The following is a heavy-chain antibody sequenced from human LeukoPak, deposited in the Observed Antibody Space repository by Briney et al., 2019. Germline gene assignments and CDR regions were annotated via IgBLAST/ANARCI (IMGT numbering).Heavy chain of an antibody. J-gene: IGHJ5*02. CDR1: GYSFTSYW. CDR3: ARSPGYSSINNWFDP. V-gene: IGHV5-51*01. D-gene: IGHD6-13*01. CDR2: LYSGDSDT. Sequence: GESLKISCKGSGYSFTSYWIGWVRQVPGKGLEWMGILYSGDSDTRYSPPFQGQVAISADKYISTAYLQWSSLTDSDTAMYYCARSPGYSSINNWFDPWGQGTLVTVSS.